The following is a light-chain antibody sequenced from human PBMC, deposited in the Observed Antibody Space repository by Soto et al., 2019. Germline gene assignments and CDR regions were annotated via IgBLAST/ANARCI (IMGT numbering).Light chain of an antibody. CDR2: DGS. V-gene: IGLV2-23*01. CDR3: CSYAGSSVA. J-gene: IGLJ2*01. Sequence: QSALTQPASVSGSPGQSITISCTGTSSDVGSYNLVSWYQQHPGKAPKLMIYDGSKRPSGVYNRFSGSKSGNTASLTISGVQAEDEAEYYCCSYAGSSVAFGGGTKLTV. CDR1: SSDVGSYNL.